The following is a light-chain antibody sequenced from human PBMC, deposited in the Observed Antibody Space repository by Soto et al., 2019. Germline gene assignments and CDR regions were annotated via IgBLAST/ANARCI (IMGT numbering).Light chain of an antibody. Sequence: DIVMTQSPDSLAVSLGERATINCKSSQSVLYSSNNKNYLAWYQQKPGQPPKLLIYWAYTLDSGVPDRFSGSGSGTDFTLTISSLQAEDVAVYYCQQYYSTPPTFGQGTKVEIK. V-gene: IGKV4-1*01. CDR3: QQYYSTPPT. J-gene: IGKJ1*01. CDR2: WAY. CDR1: QSVLYSSNNKNY.